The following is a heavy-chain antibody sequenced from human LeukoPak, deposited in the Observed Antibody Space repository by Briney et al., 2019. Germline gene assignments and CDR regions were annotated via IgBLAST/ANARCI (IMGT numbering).Heavy chain of an antibody. J-gene: IGHJ5*02. V-gene: IGHV5-51*01. Sequence: GESLKITCKGSGYKFTNNWIGWVRQMPGKGLEWMGIVFPGDSDTRYSPSFQGQVTISADKSISTAYLQWSSLKASDTAMYYCARHAYCSSTSCRTYNWFDPWGQGTLVTVSS. CDR3: ARHAYCSSTSCRTYNWFDP. CDR1: GYKFTNNW. CDR2: VFPGDSDT. D-gene: IGHD2-2*01.